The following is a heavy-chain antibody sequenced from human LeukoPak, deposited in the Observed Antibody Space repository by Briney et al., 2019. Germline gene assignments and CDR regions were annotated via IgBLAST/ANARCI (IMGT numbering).Heavy chain of an antibody. Sequence: GGSLRLSCAASGFTFSTYTMYWVRHPPGKRLEWVSIIGSSGGGIHYADSVKGRFTISRDNSKNALYLQMYSLRVEDTAVYYCAIDPNWGTHSWGQGVLVTVSS. CDR3: AIDPNWGTHS. D-gene: IGHD7-27*01. CDR1: GFTFSTYT. CDR2: IGSSGGGI. J-gene: IGHJ4*02. V-gene: IGHV3-23*01.